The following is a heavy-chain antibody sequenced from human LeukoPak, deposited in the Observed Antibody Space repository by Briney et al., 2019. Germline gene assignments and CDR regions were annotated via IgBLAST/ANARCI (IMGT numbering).Heavy chain of an antibody. CDR3: ARDPRDSSSWYWPVSYGMDV. Sequence: GGSLRLSCAASGFTFSSYSMNWVRQAPGKGPEWVSSISSSSSYIYYADSVKGRFTISRDNAKNSLYLQMNSLRAEDTAVYYCARDPRDSSSWYWPVSYGMDVWGKGTTVTVSS. J-gene: IGHJ6*04. V-gene: IGHV3-21*01. D-gene: IGHD6-13*01. CDR2: ISSSSSYI. CDR1: GFTFSSYS.